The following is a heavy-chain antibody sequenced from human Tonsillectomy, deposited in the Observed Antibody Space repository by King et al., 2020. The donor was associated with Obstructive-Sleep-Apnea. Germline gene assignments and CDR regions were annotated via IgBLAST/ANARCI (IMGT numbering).Heavy chain of an antibody. J-gene: IGHJ4*02. V-gene: IGHV3-23*01. CDR2: ISGSGGST. D-gene: IGHD3-3*01. CDR3: AKVSDYDFWSGYPCSFDY. CDR1: GFTFSNYA. Sequence: VQLQESGGGLVQPGGSPRLSCAASGFTFSNYAMSWVRQAPGKGLEWVSAISGSGGSTYYADSVKGRFTISRDNSKNTLSLQMNNLRAEDTALYYCAKVSDYDFWSGYPCSFDYWGQGTLVTVSS.